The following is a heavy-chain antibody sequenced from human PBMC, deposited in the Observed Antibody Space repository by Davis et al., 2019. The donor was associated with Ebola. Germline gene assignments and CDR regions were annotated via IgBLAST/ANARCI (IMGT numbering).Heavy chain of an antibody. J-gene: IGHJ4*02. CDR1: GGSISSYY. CDR2: IYHSGST. Sequence: SETLSLTCTVSGGSISSYYWSWIRRPPGKGLEWIGSIYHSGSTNYKPSLKSRVIISLNTSKNQFSLRVDSVTAADTAVYYCARDFVYWGQGILVTVSS. V-gene: IGHV4-4*08. CDR3: ARDFVY.